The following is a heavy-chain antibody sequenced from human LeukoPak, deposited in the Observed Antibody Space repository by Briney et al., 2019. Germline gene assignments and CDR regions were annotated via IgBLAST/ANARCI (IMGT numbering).Heavy chain of an antibody. J-gene: IGHJ4*02. D-gene: IGHD3-16*02. CDR2: IYSGGST. CDR1: GFTVSSNY. Sequence: GGSPRLSCAASGFTVSSNYMSWVRQAQGKGLEWVSVIYSGGSTYYADSVKGRFTISRDNSKNTLYLQMNSLRAEDTAVYYCARDSITFGGVIVPGDYWGQGTLVTVSS. V-gene: IGHV3-66*01. CDR3: ARDSITFGGVIVPGDY.